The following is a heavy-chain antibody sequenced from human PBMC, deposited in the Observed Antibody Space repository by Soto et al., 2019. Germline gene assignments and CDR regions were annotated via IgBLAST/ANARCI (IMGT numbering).Heavy chain of an antibody. V-gene: IGHV3-11*01. CDR3: ARDRTVTTLYYYYYMDV. J-gene: IGHJ6*03. CDR1: GFTFSDYY. D-gene: IGHD4-17*01. Sequence: GGSLRLSCAASGFTFSDYYMSWIRQAPGKGLEWVSYISSSGSTIYYADSVKGRFTISRDNAKNSLYLQMNSLRAEDTAVYYCARDRTVTTLYYYYYMDVWGKGTTVTVSS. CDR2: ISSSGSTI.